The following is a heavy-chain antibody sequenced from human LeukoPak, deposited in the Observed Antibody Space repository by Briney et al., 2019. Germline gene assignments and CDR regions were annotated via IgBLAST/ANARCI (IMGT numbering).Heavy chain of an antibody. Sequence: PGGSLRLSCAASGLTVSNNYMKWVRQAPGKGLERVSLIYSGGSTYYADSVKGRFTISRDNPKNTMYLQMNNLRAEDTAVYYCARDRHCSGGSCSGLWGQGTLVTVSS. V-gene: IGHV3-53*01. D-gene: IGHD2-15*01. CDR1: GLTVSNNY. CDR2: IYSGGST. CDR3: ARDRHCSGGSCSGL. J-gene: IGHJ4*02.